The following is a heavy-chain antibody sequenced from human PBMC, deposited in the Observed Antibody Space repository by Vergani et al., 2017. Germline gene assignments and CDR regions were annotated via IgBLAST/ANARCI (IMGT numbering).Heavy chain of an antibody. Sequence: QVQLQESGPGLVKPSETLSLTCTVSGYSISSGYYWGWIRPPPGKGLEWIGSIYHSGSTYYNPSLKSRVTISVDTSKNQFSLKLSSVTAADTAVYYCARDLYSYDSSGYRAYWGQGTLVTVSS. CDR3: ARDLYSYDSSGYRAY. D-gene: IGHD3-22*01. CDR1: GYSISSGYY. V-gene: IGHV4-38-2*02. J-gene: IGHJ4*02. CDR2: IYHSGST.